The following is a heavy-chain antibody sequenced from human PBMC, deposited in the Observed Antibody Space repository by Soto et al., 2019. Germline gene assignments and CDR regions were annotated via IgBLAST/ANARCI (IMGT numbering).Heavy chain of an antibody. CDR2: ILVGGST. J-gene: IGHJ3*02. V-gene: IGHV3-23*01. D-gene: IGHD2-8*02. CDR3: AKATATGGGAFDI. CDR1: GFNCRSYD. Sequence: PGGSLRLSCAASGFNCRSYDMSWVRQAPGKGLEWVSTILVGGSTHYPDSVKGRFTISRDNSKNTVFLQMNSLTAGDTAVYYCAKATATGGGAFDICGQGTMVTVSS.